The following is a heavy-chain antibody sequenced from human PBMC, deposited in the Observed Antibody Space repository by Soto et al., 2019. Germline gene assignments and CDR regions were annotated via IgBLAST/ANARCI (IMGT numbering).Heavy chain of an antibody. V-gene: IGHV3-73*01. J-gene: IGHJ3*02. CDR2: IRSKANSYAT. CDR1: GFTFSGSA. CDR3: TRHHDYDILSDDEAFDI. Sequence: PGGSLRLSCAASGFTFSGSAMHWVRQASGKGLEWVGRIRSKANSYATAYAASVKGRFTISRDDSKNTAYLQMNSLKTEDTAVYYCTRHHDYDILSDDEAFDIWGQGTTVTV. D-gene: IGHD3-9*01.